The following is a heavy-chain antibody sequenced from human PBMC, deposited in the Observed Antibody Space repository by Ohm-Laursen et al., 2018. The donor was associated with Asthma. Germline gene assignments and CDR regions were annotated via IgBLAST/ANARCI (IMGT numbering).Heavy chain of an antibody. CDR2: IYSGGTT. CDR3: ARKFSSGWLFDF. Sequence: GSLRLSCTASGYTFRRYSIHGVRQIPGKGLEWVSAIYSGGTTYYADSVRGRFTISRDNSKNTLYLQMNSLRAEDTAVYYCARKFSSGWLFDFWGQGTLVTASS. V-gene: IGHV3-53*01. CDR1: GYTFRRYS. J-gene: IGHJ4*02. D-gene: IGHD6-19*01.